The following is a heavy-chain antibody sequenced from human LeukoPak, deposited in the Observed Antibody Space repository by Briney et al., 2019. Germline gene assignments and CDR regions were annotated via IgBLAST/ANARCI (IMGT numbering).Heavy chain of an antibody. CDR1: GYSISSDYY. V-gene: IGHV4-38-2*02. Sequence: SETLSLTCTVSGYSISSDYYWGWIRQPPGKGLEWIGSIHHSGRTYYNPSLKSRVTKSVDTSKNHFSLKLSSVPAADTAVYYCARVYYDSTGYYYRTRYYFDFWGQGTLVTVSS. D-gene: IGHD3-22*01. CDR3: ARVYYDSTGYYYRTRYYFDF. CDR2: IHHSGRT. J-gene: IGHJ4*02.